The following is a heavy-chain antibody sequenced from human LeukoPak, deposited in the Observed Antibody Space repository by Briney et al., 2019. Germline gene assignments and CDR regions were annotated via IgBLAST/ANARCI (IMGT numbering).Heavy chain of an antibody. V-gene: IGHV4-34*01. Sequence: SETLSLTCTVYGGSFSGYYWSWIRQPPGKGLEWIGEINHSGSTNYNPSLKSRVTISVDTSKNQFSLKLSSVTAADTAVYYCARGIAAARGYWGQGTLVTVSS. J-gene: IGHJ4*02. CDR1: GGSFSGYY. CDR3: ARGIAAARGY. CDR2: INHSGST. D-gene: IGHD6-13*01.